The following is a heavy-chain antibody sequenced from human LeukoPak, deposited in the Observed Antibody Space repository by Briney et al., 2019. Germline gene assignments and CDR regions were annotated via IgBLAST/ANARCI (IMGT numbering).Heavy chain of an antibody. V-gene: IGHV3-7*01. Sequence: GGSLRLSCAASGFTFSRHWMTWVRQAPGKGLEWVANIKQDGSETYYVDSVKGRFTISRDDTKNSLCLQMNSLRAEDTALYYCARNRKQNLVDWFDSWGQGTLVTVSS. CDR1: GFTFSRHW. CDR3: ARNRKQNLVDWFDS. J-gene: IGHJ5*01. D-gene: IGHD1-14*01. CDR2: IKQDGSET.